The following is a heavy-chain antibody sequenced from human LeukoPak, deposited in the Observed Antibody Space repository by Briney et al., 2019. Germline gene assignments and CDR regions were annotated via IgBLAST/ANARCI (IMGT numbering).Heavy chain of an antibody. CDR3: ARLDRYYYYMDV. CDR1: GGSISSYY. J-gene: IGHJ6*03. CDR2: IYTSGST. V-gene: IGHV4-4*09. Sequence: PSETLSLTCTVSGGSISSYYWSWIRQPPGKGLEWIGYIYTSGSTNYNPSLKSRVTISVGTSKNQFSLKLSSVTAADTAVYYCARLDRYYYYMDVWGKGTTVTVSS.